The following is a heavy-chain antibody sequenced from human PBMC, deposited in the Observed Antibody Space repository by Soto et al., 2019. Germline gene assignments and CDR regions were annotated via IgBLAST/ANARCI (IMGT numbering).Heavy chain of an antibody. CDR3: AREIRYYDSSGSHYYFDY. CDR1: GGSISSGGYY. V-gene: IGHV4-31*03. J-gene: IGHJ4*02. D-gene: IGHD3-22*01. Sequence: SETLSLTCTVSGGSISSGGYYWSWIRQHPGKGLEWIGYIYYSGSTYYNPSLKSRVTISVDTSKNQFSLKLSSVTAADTAVYYCAREIRYYDSSGSHYYFDYWGQGTLVTVSS. CDR2: IYYSGST.